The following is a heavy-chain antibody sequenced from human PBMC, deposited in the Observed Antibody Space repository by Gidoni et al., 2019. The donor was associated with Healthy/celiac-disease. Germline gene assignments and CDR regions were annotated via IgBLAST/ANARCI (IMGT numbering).Heavy chain of an antibody. Sequence: QVQLVESGGGVVQPGGSLRRSCEASGFTFSIDGMPWVHEAPGKVLEWWAVIRYDGSNKYYADSVKGRFTISRDNSKNSLYLQMNSLRSEDTAVYYCAKDQGYGSGSYYMDVWGKGTTVTVSS. D-gene: IGHD3-10*01. V-gene: IGHV3-30*02. CDR2: IRYDGSNK. CDR1: GFTFSIDG. J-gene: IGHJ6*03. CDR3: AKDQGYGSGSYYMDV.